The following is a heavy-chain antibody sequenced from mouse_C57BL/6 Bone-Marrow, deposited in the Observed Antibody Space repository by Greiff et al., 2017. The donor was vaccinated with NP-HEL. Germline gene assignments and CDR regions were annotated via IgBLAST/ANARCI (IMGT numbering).Heavy chain of an antibody. Sequence: VQLQQPGAELVKPGASVKLSCKASGYTFTSYWMHWVKQRPGRGLEWIGRIAPNSGGTKYNEKFKSKATLTVDKPSSTAYMQLSSLTSEDSAFYDSAIDYYYGSSPYYLDYWGQGTTLTVSS. CDR3: AIDYYYGSSPYYLDY. CDR2: IAPNSGGT. D-gene: IGHD1-1*01. J-gene: IGHJ2*01. CDR1: GYTFTSYW. V-gene: IGHV1-72*01.